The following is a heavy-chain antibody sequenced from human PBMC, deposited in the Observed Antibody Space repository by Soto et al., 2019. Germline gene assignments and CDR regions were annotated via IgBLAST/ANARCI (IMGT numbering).Heavy chain of an antibody. J-gene: IGHJ3*02. D-gene: IGHD3-10*01. CDR1: GFTFSNNA. CDR2: ISGSGGNT. CDR3: AKDRVYFYGWAKSDAFDI. Sequence: LRLSCAASGFTFSNNAMSWVRQAPGKGLEWVSSISGSGGNTYYAESVKGRFTISRDNSKNILYVQIKTLRAEDTAVYYCAKDRVYFYGWAKSDAFDICDQGTMGTGSS. V-gene: IGHV3-23*01.